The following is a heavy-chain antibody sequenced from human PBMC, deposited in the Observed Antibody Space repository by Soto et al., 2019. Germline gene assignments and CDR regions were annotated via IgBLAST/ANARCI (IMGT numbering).Heavy chain of an antibody. J-gene: IGHJ4*02. CDR2: INTDGSTT. V-gene: IGHV3-74*01. CDR1: GFTFSSYW. Sequence: EVQLVESGGGLLQPGGSLRLSCAASGFTFSSYWMHWVRQAPWKGLVWVSRINTDGSTTTYADSVKGRFTISRDNAKNTLYLQMSSLRVEDTAVYYSARDFGGRDDYWGQGTLVTVSS. CDR3: ARDFGGRDDY. D-gene: IGHD2-15*01.